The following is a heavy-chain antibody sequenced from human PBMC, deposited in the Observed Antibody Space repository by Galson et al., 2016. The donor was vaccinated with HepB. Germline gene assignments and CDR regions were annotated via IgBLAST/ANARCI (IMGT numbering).Heavy chain of an antibody. J-gene: IGHJ4*02. V-gene: IGHV3-23*01. CDR1: GFSFSNFA. CDR3: AKNSFRMFYYFDY. D-gene: IGHD1-14*01. Sequence: LRLSCAASGFSFSNFAMTWVRQVPGKGLEWVSSISGSGYSTYFADSVRGRFTISRDNSNSVVYLQLNSLRAEDTAVYFCAKNSFRMFYYFDYWGLGTLVTVSS. CDR2: ISGSGYST.